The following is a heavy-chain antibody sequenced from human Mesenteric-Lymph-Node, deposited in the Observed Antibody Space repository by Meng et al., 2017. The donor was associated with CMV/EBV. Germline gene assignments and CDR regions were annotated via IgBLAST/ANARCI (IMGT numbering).Heavy chain of an antibody. CDR3: ARDIRPYCSSTSCYTSYYYYGMDV. CDR1: GYTFTSYY. Sequence: ASVKVSCKASGYTFTSYYMHWVRQAPGQGLEWMGIINPSGGSTSYAQKFQGRVTMTRDTSTGTVYMELSSLRSEDTAVYYCARDIRPYCSSTSCYTSYYYYGMDVWGQGTTVTVSS. J-gene: IGHJ6*02. CDR2: INPSGGST. D-gene: IGHD2-2*02. V-gene: IGHV1-46*01.